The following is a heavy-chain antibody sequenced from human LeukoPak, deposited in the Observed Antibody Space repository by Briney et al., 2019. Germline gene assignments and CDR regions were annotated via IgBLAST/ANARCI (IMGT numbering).Heavy chain of an antibody. CDR3: ARRRADSSGPLGY. D-gene: IGHD3-22*01. CDR1: GFTFSSYA. CDR2: ISYDGSNK. Sequence: PGGSLRLSCAASGFTFSSYAMHWVRQAPGKGLEWVAVISYDGSNKYYADSVKGRFTISRDNSKNTLYLQMNSLRAEDTAVYYCARRRADSSGPLGYWGQGTLVTVSS. V-gene: IGHV3-30*14. J-gene: IGHJ4*02.